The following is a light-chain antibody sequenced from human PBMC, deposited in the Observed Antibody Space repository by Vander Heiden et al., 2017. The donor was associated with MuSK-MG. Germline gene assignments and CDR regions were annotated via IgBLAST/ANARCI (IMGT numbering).Light chain of an antibody. CDR2: GAS. J-gene: IGKJ1*01. CDR3: QQYGSSLWT. V-gene: IGKV3-20*01. Sequence: EIVLTQSPGTLSLSPGERATLSCRASQSVSSNYLGWYQQKPGQAPRLLIYGASSRAAGIPDRFSGSGSGTDFTLTISRLEPEDFAVYYCQQYGSSLWTVGQGTKVEIK. CDR1: QSVSSNY.